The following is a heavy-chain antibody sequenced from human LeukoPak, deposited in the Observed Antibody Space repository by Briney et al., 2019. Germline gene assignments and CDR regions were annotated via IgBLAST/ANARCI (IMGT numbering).Heavy chain of an antibody. CDR1: GFTFGDYA. V-gene: IGHV3-49*03. J-gene: IGHJ4*02. D-gene: IGHD3-10*01. CDR3: TRDRGRSGFDY. Sequence: PGGSLRLSCTASGFTFGDYAMSWFRQAAGKGLEWVGFIRSKASGGTTEYAASVKGRFTISRDDSKSIAYLQMNSLKTEDTAVYYCTRDRGRSGFDYWGQGTLVTVSS. CDR2: IRSKASGGTT.